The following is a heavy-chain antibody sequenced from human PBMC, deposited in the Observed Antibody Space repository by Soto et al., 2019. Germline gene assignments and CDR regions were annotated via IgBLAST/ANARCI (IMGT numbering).Heavy chain of an antibody. V-gene: IGHV4-34*01. D-gene: IGHD2-15*01. Sequence: PSETLSLTCAVYGGSFSGYYWSWIRQPPGKGLEWIGEINHSGSTNYNPSLKSRVTISVDTPKNQFSLKLSSVTAADTAVYYCARTPLGGYCSGGSCYDDAFDIWGQGTMVTVSS. CDR2: INHSGST. J-gene: IGHJ3*02. CDR3: ARTPLGGYCSGGSCYDDAFDI. CDR1: GGSFSGYY.